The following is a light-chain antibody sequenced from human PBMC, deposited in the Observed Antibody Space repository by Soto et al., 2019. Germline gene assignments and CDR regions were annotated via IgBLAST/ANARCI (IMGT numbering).Light chain of an antibody. CDR3: QQYYNSPQT. V-gene: IGKV4-1*01. Sequence: DIVMTQSPDSLAVSLGERATINCKSSQSVLYSSNNKNYLAWYQQKPGQPPKVLIYWASTRESGVPDRFSGSESGTDFTLTISNLQAEDVAVYYCQQYYNSPQTFGQGTTVEI. CDR2: WAS. CDR1: QSVLYSSNNKNY. J-gene: IGKJ1*01.